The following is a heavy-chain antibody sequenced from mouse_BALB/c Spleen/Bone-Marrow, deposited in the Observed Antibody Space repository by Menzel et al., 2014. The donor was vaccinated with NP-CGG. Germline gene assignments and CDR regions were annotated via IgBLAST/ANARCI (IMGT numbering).Heavy chain of an antibody. Sequence: VQLVESGAELARPGASVKLSCKASGYTFTDYYINWVKQRTGQGLEWIGEIYPGSGNTYYNEKFKGKATLTADKSSSTAYTQLSSLTSEDSAVYFCARDWDYYAMDYWGQGTSVTVSS. CDR3: ARDWDYYAMDY. V-gene: IGHV1-77*01. CDR1: GYTFTDYY. CDR2: IYPGSGNT. D-gene: IGHD4-1*01. J-gene: IGHJ4*01.